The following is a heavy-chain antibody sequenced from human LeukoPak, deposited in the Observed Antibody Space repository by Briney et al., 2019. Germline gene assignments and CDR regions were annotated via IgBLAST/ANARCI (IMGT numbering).Heavy chain of an antibody. CDR2: INPNSGGT. CDR3: ARDPSYSSSFGAIDY. CDR1: GYTFTGYY. J-gene: IGHJ4*02. D-gene: IGHD6-6*01. Sequence: ASVKVSCKASGYTFTGYYMHWVRQAPGQGLEWMGWINPNSGGTNYAQKFQGRVTMTRDTSIGTAYMELSRLRSDDTAVYYCARDPSYSSSFGAIDYWGQGTLVTVSS. V-gene: IGHV1-2*02.